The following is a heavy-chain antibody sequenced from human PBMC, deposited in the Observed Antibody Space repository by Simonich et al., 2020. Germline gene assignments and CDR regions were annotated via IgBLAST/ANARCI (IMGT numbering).Heavy chain of an antibody. V-gene: IGHV1-2*02. J-gene: IGHJ6*03. CDR3: ARDRAARYYYYYYMDV. CDR2: RNPNRCGT. Sequence: QVQLVQTGAEVKKPGASVKVSCKASGYNFTGYYMHWVRQAPGQGLEWMGRRNPNRCGTTYAQKFKGRVTMSRDTSINTAYMELSRLRSDDTAVYYWARDRAARYYYYYYMDVWGKGTTVTVSS. D-gene: IGHD6-6*01. CDR1: GYNFTGYY.